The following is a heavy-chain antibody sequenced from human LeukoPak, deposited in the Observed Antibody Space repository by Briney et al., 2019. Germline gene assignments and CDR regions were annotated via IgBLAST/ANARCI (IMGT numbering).Heavy chain of an antibody. Sequence: PSETLSLTCTVSGGSISSGDYYWSWIRQPPGKGLEWIGYIYYSGSTYYNPSLKSRVTISVDMSKNQFSLKLSSVTAADTAVYYCATSLSSHHPPNWYFDLWGRGTLVTVSS. V-gene: IGHV4-30-4*01. CDR1: GGSISSGDYY. D-gene: IGHD2-15*01. J-gene: IGHJ2*01. CDR2: IYYSGST. CDR3: ATSLSSHHPPNWYFDL.